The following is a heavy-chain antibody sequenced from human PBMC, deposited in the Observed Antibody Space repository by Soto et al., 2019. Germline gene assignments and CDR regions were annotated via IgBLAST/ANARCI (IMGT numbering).Heavy chain of an antibody. V-gene: IGHV4-59*08. Sequence: PSETLSLTCTVSGGSISSYYWSWILQPPWKGLEWIGYIYYSGSTNYNPSLKSRVTISVDTSKNQFSLKLSSVTAADTAVYYCAGFYGDYHGYRGQGTLGTGSS. D-gene: IGHD4-17*01. CDR1: GGSISSYY. CDR2: IYYSGST. J-gene: IGHJ4*02. CDR3: AGFYGDYHGY.